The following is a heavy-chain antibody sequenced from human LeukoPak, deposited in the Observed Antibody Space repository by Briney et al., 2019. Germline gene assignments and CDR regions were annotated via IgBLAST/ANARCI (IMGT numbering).Heavy chain of an antibody. D-gene: IGHD1-7*01. CDR1: GGTFSSYA. V-gene: IGHV1-69*01. Sequence: ASVKVSCKASGGTFSSYAISWVRQAPGQGLEWMGGIIPTFGTANYAQKFQGRVTITADESTSTAYMELSSLRSEDTAVYYCASAASPGITGTTYYYYGMDVWGQGTTVTVSS. CDR2: IIPTFGTA. CDR3: ASAASPGITGTTYYYYGMDV. J-gene: IGHJ6*02.